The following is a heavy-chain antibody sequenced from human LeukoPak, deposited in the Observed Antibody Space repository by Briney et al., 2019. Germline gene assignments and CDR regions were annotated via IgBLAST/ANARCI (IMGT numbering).Heavy chain of an antibody. Sequence: GGSLRLSCAASGFTFSSYAMSWVRQAPGKGLEWVPGISWNSGSIGYADSVKGRFTISRDNAKNSLYLQMNSLRAEDTALYYCAKGAAGPQGHWGQGTLVTVSS. J-gene: IGHJ4*02. CDR1: GFTFSSYA. CDR3: AKGAAGPQGH. D-gene: IGHD6-13*01. CDR2: ISWNSGSI. V-gene: IGHV3-9*01.